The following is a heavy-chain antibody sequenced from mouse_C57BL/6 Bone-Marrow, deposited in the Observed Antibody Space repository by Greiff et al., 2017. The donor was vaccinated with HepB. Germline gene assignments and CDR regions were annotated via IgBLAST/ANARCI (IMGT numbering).Heavy chain of an antibody. V-gene: IGHV1-80*01. Sequence: VQVVESGAELVKPGASVKISCKASGYAFSSYWMNWVKQRPGKGLEWIGQIYPGDGDTNYNGKFKGKATLTADKSSSTAYLQLSSLTSEDSAVYFCARKGIYYGAMDYWGQGTSVTVSS. CDR3: ARKGIYYGAMDY. J-gene: IGHJ4*01. D-gene: IGHD2-1*01. CDR1: GYAFSSYW. CDR2: IYPGDGDT.